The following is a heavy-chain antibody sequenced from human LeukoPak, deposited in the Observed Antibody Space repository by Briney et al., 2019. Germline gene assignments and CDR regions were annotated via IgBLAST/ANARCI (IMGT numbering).Heavy chain of an antibody. CDR1: GGSISSYY. Sequence: SETLSLTCTVSGGSISSYYWSWIRQPPGKGLGWIGYISYSGSTNYSPSLKSRVTMSVDTSKNQFSLRLSSVTAADTAMYYCASSLDILTGYSLKKFDYWGQGTLVTVSS. J-gene: IGHJ4*02. CDR3: ASSLDILTGYSLKKFDY. D-gene: IGHD3-9*01. V-gene: IGHV4-59*08. CDR2: ISYSGST.